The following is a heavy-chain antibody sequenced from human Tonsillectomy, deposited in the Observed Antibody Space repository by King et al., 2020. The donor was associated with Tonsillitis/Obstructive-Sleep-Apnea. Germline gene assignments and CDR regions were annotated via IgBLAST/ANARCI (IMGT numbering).Heavy chain of an antibody. CDR1: GFTFGDYA. D-gene: IGHD2-2*02. V-gene: IGHV3-49*04. Sequence: VQLVESGGGLVQPGRSLRLSCTPSGFTFGDYAMNWVRQAPGEGLEWVGFARSKAYGVTTEYAASVKGRFTISRDDSKSIAYLQMNSLKIEDTAMYYCTRGGRYCSSTSCYIDYWGQGTLVTVSS. J-gene: IGHJ4*02. CDR2: ARSKAYGVTT. CDR3: TRGGRYCSSTSCYIDY.